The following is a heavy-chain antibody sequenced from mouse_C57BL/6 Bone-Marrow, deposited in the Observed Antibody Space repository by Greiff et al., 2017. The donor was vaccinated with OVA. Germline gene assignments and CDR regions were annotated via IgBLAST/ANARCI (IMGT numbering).Heavy chain of an antibody. D-gene: IGHD2-5*01. CDR3: TRGGYYSNSGVAY. CDR2: IDPETGGT. CDR1: GYTFTDYE. J-gene: IGHJ3*01. Sequence: QVQLQQSGAELVRPGASVTLSCKASGYTFTDYEMHWVKQTPVHGLEWIGAIDPETGGTAYNQKFKGKGILTADKSSSTAYMELRSLTSEDSAVYYCTRGGYYSNSGVAYWGRGNLVTVSA. V-gene: IGHV1-15*01.